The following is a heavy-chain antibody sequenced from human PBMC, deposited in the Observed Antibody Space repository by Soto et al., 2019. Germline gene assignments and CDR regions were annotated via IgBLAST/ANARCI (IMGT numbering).Heavy chain of an antibody. J-gene: IGHJ4*02. V-gene: IGHV3-30*04. CDR2: IAYDGRNK. CDR1: GFTFSSYA. Sequence: QVQLVESGGGVVQPGRSLRLSCAASGFTFSSYAMHWVRQAPGKGLEWVAVIAYDGRNKYYADSVKGRFTISRDNSKNTLYLQMNNRRIEDTAVYYCARELERVFDYWGQGTLVTVSS. D-gene: IGHD1-1*01. CDR3: ARELERVFDY.